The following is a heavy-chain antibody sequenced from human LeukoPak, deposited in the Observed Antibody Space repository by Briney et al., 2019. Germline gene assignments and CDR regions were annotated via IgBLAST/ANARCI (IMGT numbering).Heavy chain of an antibody. CDR3: AKTSTSYCAGDCLPGYFDL. J-gene: IGHJ2*01. CDR1: GFTFDDYG. D-gene: IGHD2-21*02. Sequence: PGGSLRLSCAASGFTFDDYGMSWVRQAPGKGLEWVSGINWNGGSTGYADSVKGRFTISRDNAKNSLYLQMNSLRAEDMALYYCAKTSTSYCAGDCLPGYFDLWGRGTLVTVSS. V-gene: IGHV3-20*04. CDR2: INWNGGST.